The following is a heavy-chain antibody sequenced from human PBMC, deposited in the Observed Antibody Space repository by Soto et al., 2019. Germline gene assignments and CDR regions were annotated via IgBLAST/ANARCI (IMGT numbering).Heavy chain of an antibody. CDR1: GGSVSSGGYS. V-gene: IGHV4-31*03. J-gene: IGHJ4*02. CDR2: INYSGST. CDR3: AREDRNHYDSSGYYH. D-gene: IGHD3-22*01. Sequence: PSETLSLTCTVSGGSVSSGGYSWSWIRQHPGKGLEWIGYINYSGSTYYNPSLKSRATISVDTSKNQFSLKLTSVTAADTAVYYCAREDRNHYDSSGYYHWGQGTLVTVSS.